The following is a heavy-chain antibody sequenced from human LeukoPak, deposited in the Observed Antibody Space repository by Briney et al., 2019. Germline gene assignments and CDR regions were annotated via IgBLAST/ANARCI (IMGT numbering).Heavy chain of an antibody. J-gene: IGHJ4*02. V-gene: IGHV4-34*01. Sequence: SETLSLTCAVYGGSFSGYYWSWIRQPPGKGLEWTGEINHSGSTNYNPSLKSRVTISVDTSKNQFSLKLSSVTAADTAVYYCASSAHYDILTGYSYRYYFDYWGQGTLVTVSS. CDR1: GGSFSGYY. CDR3: ASSAHYDILTGYSYRYYFDY. D-gene: IGHD3-9*01. CDR2: INHSGST.